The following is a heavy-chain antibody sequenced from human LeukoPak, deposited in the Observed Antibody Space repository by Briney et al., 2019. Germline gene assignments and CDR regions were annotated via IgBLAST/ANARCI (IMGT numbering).Heavy chain of an antibody. V-gene: IGHV3-23*01. CDR2: ISGSGGST. D-gene: IGHD5-18*01. Sequence: GALRLSCVASGFTFSSYAMSWVRQAPGKGLEWVSAISGSGGSTYYADSVKGRFTISRDNSKNTLYLQMNSLRAEDTAVYYCAKDVLGAMAYFDYWGQGTLVTVSS. CDR1: GFTFSSYA. J-gene: IGHJ4*02. CDR3: AKDVLGAMAYFDY.